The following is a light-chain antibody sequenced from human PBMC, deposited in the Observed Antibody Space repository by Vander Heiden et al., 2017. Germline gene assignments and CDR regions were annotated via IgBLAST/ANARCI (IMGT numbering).Light chain of an antibody. J-gene: IGKJ4*01. CDR3: QQYDKVPLT. V-gene: IGKV3-20*01. CDR1: QSLSRNF. Sequence: PGQRATLSCRASQSLSRNFLAWYQQKPGQSPRLLIYGASNRAAGTPDRFSGSGSGTAFTLTISRLEPEDFAVYFCQQYDKVPLTFGGGTKVDLK. CDR2: GAS.